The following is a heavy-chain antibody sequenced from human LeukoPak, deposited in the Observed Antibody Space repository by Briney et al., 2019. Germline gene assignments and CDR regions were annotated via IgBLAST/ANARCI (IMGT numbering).Heavy chain of an antibody. CDR3: ATWILRGYSYGYGAPLDY. D-gene: IGHD5-18*01. CDR2: FDPEDGET. CDR1: GYTLTEMS. V-gene: IGHV1-24*01. Sequence: GASVKVSCKVSGYTLTEMSMHWVRQAPAKGLEWMGGFDPEDGETIYAQKFQGRVTMTEDTSTDTPYMELSSLRSEDTAVYYCATWILRGYSYGYGAPLDYWGQGTLVTVSS. J-gene: IGHJ4*02.